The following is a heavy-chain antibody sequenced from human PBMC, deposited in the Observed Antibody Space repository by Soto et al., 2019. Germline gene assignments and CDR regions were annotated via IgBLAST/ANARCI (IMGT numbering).Heavy chain of an antibody. Sequence: QVTLKESGPALVNPTETLTLTCTVSGFSLSNATMGVTWIRQPPGKALEWLAHIFSDDRKFYSTSLKSRLTISKDTSKSQVVLAMSNMDPVDTAKYYCARIFSGNYGVYFDSWGQGTLVTVSS. CDR1: GFSLSNATMG. CDR2: IFSDDRK. CDR3: ARIFSGNYGVYFDS. D-gene: IGHD3-16*01. J-gene: IGHJ4*02. V-gene: IGHV2-26*01.